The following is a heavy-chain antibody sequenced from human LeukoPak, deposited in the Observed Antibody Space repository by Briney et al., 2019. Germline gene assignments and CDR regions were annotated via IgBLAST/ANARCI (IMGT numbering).Heavy chain of an antibody. CDR2: ISGSGGST. J-gene: IGHJ6*04. CDR3: AKGLGYCSGGSCYSDYYYGMDV. Sequence: GGSLRLSCAASGFTFSSYAMGWVGQAPGKGLEWVSAISGSGGSTYYADSVKGRFTISRDNSKNTLYLQMNSLRAEDTAVYYCAKGLGYCSGGSCYSDYYYGMDVWGKGTTVTVSS. CDR1: GFTFSSYA. D-gene: IGHD2-15*01. V-gene: IGHV3-23*01.